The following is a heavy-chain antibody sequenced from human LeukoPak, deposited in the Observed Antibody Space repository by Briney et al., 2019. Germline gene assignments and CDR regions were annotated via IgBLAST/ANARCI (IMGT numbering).Heavy chain of an antibody. Sequence: TLSLTCTVSGGSISSYYWSWIRQPPGKALEWLALIYWDDDKRYSPSLKSGLTITKDTSNNQVVLTMTNMDPVDTATYYCAHAHEYITMVRGENAFDIWGQGTMVTVSS. CDR2: IYWDDDK. CDR1: GGSISSYYW. D-gene: IGHD3-10*01. J-gene: IGHJ3*02. CDR3: AHAHEYITMVRGENAFDI. V-gene: IGHV2-5*08.